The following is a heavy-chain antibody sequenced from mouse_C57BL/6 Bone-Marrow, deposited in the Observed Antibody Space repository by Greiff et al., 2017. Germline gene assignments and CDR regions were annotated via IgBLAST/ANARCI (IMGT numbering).Heavy chain of an antibody. CDR2: INPSSGYT. J-gene: IGHJ2*01. V-gene: IGHV1-7*01. D-gene: IGHD1-1*01. CDR3: AVIYYYGIDY. CDR1: GYTFTSYW. Sequence: QVHVKQSGAELAKPGASVKLSCKASGYTFTSYWMHWVKQRPGQGLEWIGYINPSSGYTKYNQKFKDKDTLTADKSSSTAYMQLSSLTYEDSAVYYCAVIYYYGIDYWGQGTTLTVSS.